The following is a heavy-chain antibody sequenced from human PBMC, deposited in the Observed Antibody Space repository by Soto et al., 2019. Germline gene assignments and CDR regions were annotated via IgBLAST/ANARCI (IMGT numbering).Heavy chain of an antibody. J-gene: IGHJ4*02. Sequence: GGSLRLSCAASGFTFSSYGMHWVRQAPGKGLEWVAVIWYDGSNKYYADSVKGRFTISRDNSKNTLYLQMNSLRAEDTAVYYCARVGSGSPTRGYFYYWGQGTLVTVSS. V-gene: IGHV3-33*01. CDR2: IWYDGSNK. D-gene: IGHD1-26*01. CDR3: ARVGSGSPTRGYFYY. CDR1: GFTFSSYG.